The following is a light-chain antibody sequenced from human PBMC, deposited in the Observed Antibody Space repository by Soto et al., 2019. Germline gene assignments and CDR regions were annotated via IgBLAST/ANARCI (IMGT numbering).Light chain of an antibody. V-gene: IGLV1-51*01. Sequence: QSVLTQPPSVSAAPGQKVTISCSRSSSNIGNNYVSWYQQLPGTAPKLLIYDNNNRPSGIPDRFSGSKSGTSATLGITGLQTGDEADYYCGTWDSSLSAVVFGGGTQLTVL. CDR2: DNN. CDR3: GTWDSSLSAVV. CDR1: SSNIGNNY. J-gene: IGLJ3*02.